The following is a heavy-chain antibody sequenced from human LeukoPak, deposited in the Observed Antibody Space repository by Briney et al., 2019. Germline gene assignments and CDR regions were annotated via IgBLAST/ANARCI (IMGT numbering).Heavy chain of an antibody. CDR3: ARRRGFGELGTHWFDP. CDR1: GYSFTNYW. J-gene: IGHJ5*02. Sequence: GESLKISCKGSGYSFTNYWIGWVRQMPGKGLELMGIIYPGDSDTRYSPSFQDQVTISADTSISTAYLQWSSLKAPETAMYYCARRRGFGELGTHWFDPWGQGTLVTVSS. CDR2: IYPGDSDT. V-gene: IGHV5-51*01. D-gene: IGHD3-10*01.